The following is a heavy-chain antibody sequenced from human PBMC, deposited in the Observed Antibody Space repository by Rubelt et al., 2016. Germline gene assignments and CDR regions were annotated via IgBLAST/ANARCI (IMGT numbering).Heavy chain of an antibody. V-gene: IGHV1-3*01. CDR1: GYTFTSYA. D-gene: IGHD3-22*01. J-gene: IGHJ4*02. CDR3: ARYYYDSSGYVYFDY. CDR2: INAGNGHT. Sequence: QVQLVQSGAEVKKPGASVKVSCKASGYTFTSYAMHWVRPAPGQRLEWMEWINAGNGHTKYSQKFQGRVTITRDTSASTAYMELSSLRSEDTAVYYCARYYYDSSGYVYFDYWGQGTLVTVSS.